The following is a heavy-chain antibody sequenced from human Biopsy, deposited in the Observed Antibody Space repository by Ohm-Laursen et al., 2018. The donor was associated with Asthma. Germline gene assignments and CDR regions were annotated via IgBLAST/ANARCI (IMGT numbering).Heavy chain of an antibody. CDR3: AKERGTMISSTDAFEM. Sequence: SVKVSCKASGYTFINYAIHWVRQAPGQRLEWMGWINAGNGNTKYSQKFQDRVTITADVSTSTVYMELSSLRSEDTAVYYCAKERGTMISSTDAFEMWGQGTKVTVSS. CDR1: GYTFINYA. J-gene: IGHJ3*02. CDR2: INAGNGNT. D-gene: IGHD3-22*01. V-gene: IGHV1-3*01.